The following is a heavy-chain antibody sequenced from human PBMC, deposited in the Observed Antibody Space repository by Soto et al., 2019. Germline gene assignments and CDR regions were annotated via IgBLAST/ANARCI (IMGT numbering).Heavy chain of an antibody. J-gene: IGHJ3*02. CDR3: ARRLGYYYDSSGHPGEAFDI. D-gene: IGHD3-22*01. Sequence: PGESLKISCKGSGYSFTSYWIGWVRQMPGKGLEWMGIIYPGDSDTRYSPSFQGQVTISADKSISTAYLQWSSLKASDTAMYYCARRLGYYYDSSGHPGEAFDIWGQGTMVNVSS. CDR1: GYSFTSYW. V-gene: IGHV5-51*01. CDR2: IYPGDSDT.